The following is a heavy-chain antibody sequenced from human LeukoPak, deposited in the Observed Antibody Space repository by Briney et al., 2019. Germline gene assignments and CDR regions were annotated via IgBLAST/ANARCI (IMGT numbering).Heavy chain of an antibody. Sequence: SGTLSLTCTVSGGSISSSSYYWGWIRQPPGKGLEWIGSIYYSGSTYYNPSLKSRVTISVDTSKNQFSLKLSSVTAADTAVYYCAVRHPGANFDYWGQGTLVTVSS. CDR1: GGSISSSSYY. J-gene: IGHJ4*02. V-gene: IGHV4-39*07. D-gene: IGHD7-27*01. CDR3: AVRHPGANFDY. CDR2: IYYSGST.